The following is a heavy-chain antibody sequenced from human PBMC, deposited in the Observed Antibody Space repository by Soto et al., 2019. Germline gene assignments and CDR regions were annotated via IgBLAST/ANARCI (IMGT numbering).Heavy chain of an antibody. V-gene: IGHV3-66*01. CDR3: ARDLRRGEFDY. Sequence: EVQLVESGGGLVQPGGSLRLSCAASGFTVSSNYMSWVRQAPGKGLEWVSVIYSGGSTYYADSVKGRFTISRDNSKNMLYLQMNSLRAEDTAVYYCARDLRRGEFDYWGQGTLVTVSS. D-gene: IGHD3-10*01. CDR2: IYSGGST. J-gene: IGHJ4*02. CDR1: GFTVSSNY.